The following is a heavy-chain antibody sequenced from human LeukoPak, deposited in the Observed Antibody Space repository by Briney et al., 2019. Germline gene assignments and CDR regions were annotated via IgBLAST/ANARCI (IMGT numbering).Heavy chain of an antibody. Sequence: ASVKVSCKASGYTFTSYHMHWVRQAPGQGLEWMGIINPSGGTTNYAQKFRGRVTMTRDMSTSTVYMELSSLRSEDTAVYYCARELLEYSGSYYSFFDYWGQGTLVTVSS. CDR2: INPSGGTT. J-gene: IGHJ4*02. CDR3: ARELLEYSGSYYSFFDY. D-gene: IGHD1-26*01. V-gene: IGHV1-46*01. CDR1: GYTFTSYH.